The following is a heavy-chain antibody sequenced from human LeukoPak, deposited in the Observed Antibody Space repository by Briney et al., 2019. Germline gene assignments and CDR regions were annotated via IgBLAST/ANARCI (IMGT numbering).Heavy chain of an antibody. CDR2: IRGCGGST. Sequence: GGSLRLSCSASGFTFSSYAMSRVRQAPGKGLEWVSLIRGCGGSTYYADSLKGRFTISRDNSENTLSLQMNSLRAEDTAVYYCAKARGWVQEFDYWGQGTLVTVSS. CDR3: AKARGWVQEFDY. CDR1: GFTFSSYA. J-gene: IGHJ4*02. D-gene: IGHD1-26*01. V-gene: IGHV3-23*01.